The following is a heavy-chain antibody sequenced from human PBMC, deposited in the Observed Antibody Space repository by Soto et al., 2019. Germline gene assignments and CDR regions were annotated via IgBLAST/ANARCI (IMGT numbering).Heavy chain of an antibody. CDR2: IIPMFGIQ. D-gene: IGHD2-15*01. CDR3: ARGTPAPTYYFDF. J-gene: IGHJ4*02. V-gene: IGHV1-69*02. Sequence: QVQLVQSGAEVKKPGSSVRVSCKASGGTLNRNTISWVRQAPGQGLEWMGRIIPMFGIQKYGQKFQGRVTITADRSADTAYIELSILRSEDTAVYYCARGTPAPTYYFDFWGQGSLVTVSS. CDR1: GGTLNRNT.